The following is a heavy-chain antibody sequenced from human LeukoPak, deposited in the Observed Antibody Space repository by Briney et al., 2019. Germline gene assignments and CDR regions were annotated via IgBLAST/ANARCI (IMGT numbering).Heavy chain of an antibody. Sequence: GGSLRLSCAASGFTFSSYWMNWARQAPGKGLEWVASINHNGNVNYYVDSVKGRFTISRDNAKNSLYLQMNSLRAEDTAVYYCARDGNYDFWSGSAYYFDYWGQGTLVTVSS. J-gene: IGHJ4*02. CDR2: INHNGNVN. CDR3: ARDGNYDFWSGSAYYFDY. V-gene: IGHV3-7*01. D-gene: IGHD3-3*01. CDR1: GFTFSSYW.